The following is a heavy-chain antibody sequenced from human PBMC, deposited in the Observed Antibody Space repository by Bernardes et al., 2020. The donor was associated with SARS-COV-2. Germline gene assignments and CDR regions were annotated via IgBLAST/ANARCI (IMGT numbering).Heavy chain of an antibody. V-gene: IGHV1-2*02. CDR2: INLSSGVT. Sequence: ASVKVSCKASGYTFTHYYIHWVRQAPGQGFEWMGWINLSSGVTNYAQKFQGGVTMTRDTSISTAYMELSSLRADDTAVFYCARGPISSIDYWGQGSLVTVSS. D-gene: IGHD3-10*01. CDR1: GYTFTHYY. CDR3: ARGPISSIDY. J-gene: IGHJ4*02.